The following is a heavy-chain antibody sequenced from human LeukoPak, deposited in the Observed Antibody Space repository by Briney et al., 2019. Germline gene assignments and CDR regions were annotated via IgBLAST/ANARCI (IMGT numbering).Heavy chain of an antibody. Sequence: GGSLRLSCAASGFPFSSYSMTWVRQAPGKGLEWVANIKPDGTTKFYVDSVKGRFTISRDNALNSLYLQMNSLRAEDTAIYYCARSIPYGTTWYGRSDYWGQGTLVTASS. D-gene: IGHD6-13*01. CDR1: GFPFSSYS. CDR3: ARSIPYGTTWYGRSDY. J-gene: IGHJ4*02. V-gene: IGHV3-7*03. CDR2: IKPDGTTK.